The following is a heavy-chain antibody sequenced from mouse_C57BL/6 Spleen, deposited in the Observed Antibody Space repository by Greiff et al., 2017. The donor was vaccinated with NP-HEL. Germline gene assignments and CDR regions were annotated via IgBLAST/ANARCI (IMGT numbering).Heavy chain of an antibody. J-gene: IGHJ2*01. Sequence: ESGPGLVKPSQSLSLTCSVTGYSITSGYYWNWIRQFPGNKLEWMGYISYDGSNNYNPSLKNRISITRDTSKNQFFLKLNSVTTEDTATYYCARDRLYYGNFDYWGQGTTLTVSS. V-gene: IGHV3-6*01. CDR2: ISYDGSN. D-gene: IGHD1-1*01. CDR3: ARDRLYYGNFDY. CDR1: GYSITSGYY.